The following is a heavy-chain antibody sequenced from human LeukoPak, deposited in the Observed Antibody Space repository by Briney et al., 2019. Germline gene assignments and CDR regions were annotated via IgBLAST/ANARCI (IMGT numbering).Heavy chain of an antibody. D-gene: IGHD3-16*01. J-gene: IGHJ5*02. CDR1: GFTFSDYY. Sequence: GGSLRLSCAASGFTFSDYYMSWIRQAPGKGLEWVSYISSRGSTIYYADSVKGRFTISRDNAKNSLYLQMNSLKTEDTAVYYCTRDRFYVWFDPWGQGTLVTVSS. V-gene: IGHV3-11*01. CDR2: ISSRGSTI. CDR3: TRDRFYVWFDP.